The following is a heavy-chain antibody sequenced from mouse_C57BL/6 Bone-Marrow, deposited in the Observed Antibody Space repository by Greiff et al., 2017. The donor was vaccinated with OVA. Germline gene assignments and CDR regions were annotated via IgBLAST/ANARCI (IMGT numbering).Heavy chain of an antibody. CDR3: TTRDYYGSSYVDYAMDY. CDR2: IDPENGDT. CDR1: GFNIKDDY. D-gene: IGHD1-1*01. J-gene: IGHJ4*01. V-gene: IGHV14-4*01. Sequence: VQLQQSGAELVRPGASVKLSCTASGFNIKDDYMHWVKQRPEQGLEWIGWIDPENGDTEYASKFQGKAPITADTSSNQAYLQLSSLTSEDTAVYYCTTRDYYGSSYVDYAMDYWGQGTSVTVSS.